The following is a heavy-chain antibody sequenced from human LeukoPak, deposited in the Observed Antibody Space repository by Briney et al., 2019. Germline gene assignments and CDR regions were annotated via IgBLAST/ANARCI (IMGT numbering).Heavy chain of an antibody. J-gene: IGHJ4*02. CDR2: ISSSSTYI. Sequence: GGSLRLSCAASGFTFSGYSMNWVRQAPGKGLEWVSSISSSSTYIYYADSVKGRFTISRDNAKNSLYLQMNSLRAEDTAVYYCFPYSSSAEVSYWGRGTLVTVSS. CDR1: GFTFSGYS. CDR3: FPYSSSAEVSY. V-gene: IGHV3-21*01. D-gene: IGHD6-13*01.